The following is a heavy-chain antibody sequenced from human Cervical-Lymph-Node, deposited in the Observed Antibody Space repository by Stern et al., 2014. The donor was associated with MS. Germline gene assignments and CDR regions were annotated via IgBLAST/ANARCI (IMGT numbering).Heavy chain of an antibody. CDR3: SRVSVTMIVDY. V-gene: IGHV3-49*03. J-gene: IGHJ4*02. D-gene: IGHD3-22*01. Sequence: EVQLVESGGDLIQPGRSLRLSCTTSGFTFGDYTMSWFRQPPGRGLEWVGIIRSKLYGGTTECAASVKGRFVISRDDSKSIAYLQMKGLKTEDSAVYYCSRVSVTMIVDYWGQGTPVIVSS. CDR1: GFTFGDYT. CDR2: IRSKLYGGTT.